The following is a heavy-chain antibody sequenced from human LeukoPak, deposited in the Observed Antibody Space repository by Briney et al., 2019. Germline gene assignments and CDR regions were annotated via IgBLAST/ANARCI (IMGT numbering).Heavy chain of an antibody. Sequence: SETLSLTCAVYGVSFSGYYWSWIPQPPGKGREWRGEINQRGATNYNASLKSRVHLSVHTSKSQFTLKLTSLTAADTAVYYCARGRPISTWSPGSLVTVSS. V-gene: IGHV4-34*01. J-gene: IGHJ5*02. CDR3: ARGRPIST. CDR1: GVSFSGYY. CDR2: INQRGAT.